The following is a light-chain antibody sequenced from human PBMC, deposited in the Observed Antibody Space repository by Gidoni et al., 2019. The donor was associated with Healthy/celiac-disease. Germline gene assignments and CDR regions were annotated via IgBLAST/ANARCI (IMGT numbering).Light chain of an antibody. CDR2: AAS. Sequence: DIPMTQSPSSLSASVGARVTITCRASQGISNYLAWYQQKPGKVPKLLIYAASTLQSGVPSRFSGSGSGTDFTLTISSLQPEDVATYYCQKYNSAPPFTFGPGTKVDIK. V-gene: IGKV1-27*01. CDR1: QGISNY. CDR3: QKYNSAPPFT. J-gene: IGKJ3*01.